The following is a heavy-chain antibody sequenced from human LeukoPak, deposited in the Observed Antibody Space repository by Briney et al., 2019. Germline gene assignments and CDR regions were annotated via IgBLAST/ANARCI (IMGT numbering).Heavy chain of an antibody. J-gene: IGHJ4*02. Sequence: GGSLRLSCAASGFTFSYYAMSWVRQTPGKGLEWVSAITDDGGDKFHADSVKGRFIISRDNSKKMLYLQMDSLRAEDTAMYFCAKGSRSSRPYYFDYWGQGSLVIVSS. CDR2: ITDDGGDK. V-gene: IGHV3-23*01. D-gene: IGHD6-6*01. CDR3: AKGSRSSRPYYFDY. CDR1: GFTFSYYA.